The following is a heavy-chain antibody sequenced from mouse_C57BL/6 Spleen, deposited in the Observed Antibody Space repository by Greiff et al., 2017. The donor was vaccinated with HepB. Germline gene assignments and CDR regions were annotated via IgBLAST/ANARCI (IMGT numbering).Heavy chain of an antibody. CDR2: IDPSDSYT. Sequence: QVQLQQPGAELVRPGTSVKLSCKASGYTFTSYWMHWVKQRPGQGLEWIGVIDPSDSYTNYNQKFKGKATLTVDTSSSTAYMQLSSLTSEGSAVYYCAGGYDGYTWFAYWGQGTLVTGSA. CDR3: AGGYDGYTWFAY. J-gene: IGHJ3*01. D-gene: IGHD2-3*01. V-gene: IGHV1-59*01. CDR1: GYTFTSYW.